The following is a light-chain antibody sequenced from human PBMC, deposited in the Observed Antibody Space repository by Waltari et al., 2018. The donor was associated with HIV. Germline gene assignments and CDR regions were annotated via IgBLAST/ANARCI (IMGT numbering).Light chain of an antibody. V-gene: IGKV3-20*01. CDR2: NAS. CDR3: QQYGSSPRT. Sequence: ELVLTQSPGTLSVSPGETATVSCRARQSISSTYVAWYQQKPGQAPRLLIYNASTRPTGIPDRCNGSGSGTDFILTIRRLEPGDSAVYYCQQYGSSPRTFGEGTKVEIK. J-gene: IGKJ1*01. CDR1: QSISSTY.